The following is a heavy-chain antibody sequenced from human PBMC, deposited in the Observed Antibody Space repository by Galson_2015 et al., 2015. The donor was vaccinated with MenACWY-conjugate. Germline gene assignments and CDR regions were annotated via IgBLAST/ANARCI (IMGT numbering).Heavy chain of an antibody. CDR3: ARESGVTAATFDY. D-gene: IGHD2-2*01. CDR1: GFPIFTNY. Sequence: SLRLSCAVSGFPIFTNYMAWVRQAPGKGLEWVSVVFSGGLTEYADSVKGRFTISRDTSKNILYLQMNSLRAEDTAVYYCARESGVTAATFDYWGQGVLVTVSS. J-gene: IGHJ4*02. CDR2: VFSGGLT. V-gene: IGHV3-53*01.